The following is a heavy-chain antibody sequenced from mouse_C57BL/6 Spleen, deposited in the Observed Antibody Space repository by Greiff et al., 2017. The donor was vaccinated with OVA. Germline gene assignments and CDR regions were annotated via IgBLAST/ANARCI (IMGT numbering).Heavy chain of an antibody. V-gene: IGHV1-82*01. CDR2: IYPGDGDT. CDR1: GYAFSSSW. Sequence: QVQLQQSGPELVKPGASVKISCKASGYAFSSSWMNWVKQRPGKGLEWIGRIYPGDGDTNYNGKFKGKATLTADKSSSTAYMQLSSLTSEDSAVYFCARSVVARYFDYWGQGTTLTVSS. J-gene: IGHJ2*01. CDR3: ARSVVARYFDY. D-gene: IGHD1-1*01.